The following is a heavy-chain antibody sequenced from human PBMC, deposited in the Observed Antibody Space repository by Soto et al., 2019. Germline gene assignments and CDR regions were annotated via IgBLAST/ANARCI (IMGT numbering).Heavy chain of an antibody. V-gene: IGHV5-51*01. CDR1: GYSFTSYW. CDR2: IYPGDSDT. D-gene: IGHD3-10*01. J-gene: IGHJ6*02. CDR3: ARLEWFGEQRNYYYYGMDV. Sequence: GESLKISCKGSGYSFTSYWIGWVRQMPGKGLEWMGIIYPGDSDTRYSPSFQGQVTISADKSISTAYLQWGSLKASDTAMYYCARLEWFGEQRNYYYYGMDVWGQGTTVTVSS.